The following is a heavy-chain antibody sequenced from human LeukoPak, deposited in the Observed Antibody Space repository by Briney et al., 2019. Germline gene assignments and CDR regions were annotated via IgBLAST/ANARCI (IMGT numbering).Heavy chain of an antibody. D-gene: IGHD6-13*01. CDR1: GGSFSGYY. Sequence: PSETLSLTCAVYGGSFSGYYWSWIRQPPGKGLEWIGEINHSGSTNYNPSLKSRVTISVDTSKNQFSLKLSSVTAADTAVYYCARLNQQQQLETFDYWGQGTLVTVSS. J-gene: IGHJ4*02. V-gene: IGHV4-34*01. CDR2: INHSGST. CDR3: ARLNQQQQLETFDY.